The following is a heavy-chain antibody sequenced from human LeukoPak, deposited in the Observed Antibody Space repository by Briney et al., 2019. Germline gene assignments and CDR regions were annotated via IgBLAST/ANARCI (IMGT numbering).Heavy chain of an antibody. CDR3: AKYCSSTSCYDI. CDR1: GFTFSSYG. V-gene: IGHV3-30*02. CDR2: IRYDGSNK. D-gene: IGHD2-2*01. Sequence: GGSLRLSCAASGFTFSSYGMHWVRQAPGKGLEWVAFIRYDGSNKYYADSVKGRFTISRDNSKNTLYLQMNSLRAEDTAVYYCAKYCSSTSCYDIWGQGTLVTVSS. J-gene: IGHJ4*02.